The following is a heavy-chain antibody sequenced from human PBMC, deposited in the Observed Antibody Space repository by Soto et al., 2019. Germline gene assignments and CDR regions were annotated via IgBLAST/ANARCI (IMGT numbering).Heavy chain of an antibody. D-gene: IGHD5-12*01. J-gene: IGHJ6*02. Sequence: QVRLQESGPGLVKPSQTLSLTCTVSGGSISSGDYYWTWIRQHPGNGLEWIGYISSSARTYYNPSLKSRVSRSLDTSENQFSPRLSSVTAADTAVLYCARDSPVASQGSYYGLDVWGQGTTVTVSS. V-gene: IGHV4-31*03. CDR1: GGSISSGDYY. CDR3: ARDSPVASQGSYYGLDV. CDR2: ISSSART.